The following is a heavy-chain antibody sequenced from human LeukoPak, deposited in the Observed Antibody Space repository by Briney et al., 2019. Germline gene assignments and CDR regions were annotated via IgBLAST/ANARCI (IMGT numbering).Heavy chain of an antibody. CDR3: ARVYYSNSYDYWYFDL. D-gene: IGHD6-13*01. CDR1: GGSISSGTYY. J-gene: IGHJ2*01. Sequence: KPSETLSLTCTVSGGSISSGTYYWAWIRQPPGKGLEWIGTIYHSGSTNYNPSLKSRVTISVDTSKNQFSLKLSSVTAADTAVYYCARVYYSNSYDYWYFDLWGRGTLVTVSS. CDR2: IYHSGST. V-gene: IGHV4-39*07.